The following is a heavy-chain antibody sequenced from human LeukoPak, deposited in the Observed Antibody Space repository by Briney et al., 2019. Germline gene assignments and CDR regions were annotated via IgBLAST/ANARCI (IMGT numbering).Heavy chain of an antibody. CDR3: ARLEGRNWFDP. J-gene: IGHJ5*02. CDR2: ISPNSGGT. D-gene: IGHD3-3*01. CDR1: GYTFTGYS. Sequence: ASVKVSCKASGYTFTGYSMHWVRQAPGQGLEWVGWISPNSGGTNYAQKFQGRVTMTRDTSISTAYMELSRLRSDDTAVYYCARLEGRNWFDPWGQGTLVTVSS. V-gene: IGHV1-2*02.